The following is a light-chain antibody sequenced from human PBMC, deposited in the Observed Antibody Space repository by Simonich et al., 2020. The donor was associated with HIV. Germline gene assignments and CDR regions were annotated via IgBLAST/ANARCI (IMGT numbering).Light chain of an antibody. V-gene: IGKV3-15*01. CDR3: QQYNNWPYN. CDR1: QSVSSN. CDR2: GAS. Sequence: EIVMTQSPATLSVSPGERATLSCRASQSVSSNLAWYQRKPGQAPRLLIYGASTRATGIPARFSGSGSGTEFTLTISSLQSEDFAVYYCQQYNNWPYNFGQGTKLEIK. J-gene: IGKJ2*01.